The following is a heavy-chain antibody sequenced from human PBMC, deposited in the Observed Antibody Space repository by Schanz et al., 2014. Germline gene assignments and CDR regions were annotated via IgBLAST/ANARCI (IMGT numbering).Heavy chain of an antibody. J-gene: IGHJ4*02. CDR2: ISDDGSRR. V-gene: IGHV3-30*03. CDR1: GFTFSSYW. Sequence: VQLVESGGGLVQPGGSLRLSCAASGFTFSSYWMHWVRQAPGKGLEWVAVISDDGSRRHYADFVTGRFTISRDNSKDTVYLQMNSLRAEDTAVYYCARDLAGGGNDVWGQGTLVTVSS. CDR3: ARDLAGGGNDV. D-gene: IGHD2-15*01.